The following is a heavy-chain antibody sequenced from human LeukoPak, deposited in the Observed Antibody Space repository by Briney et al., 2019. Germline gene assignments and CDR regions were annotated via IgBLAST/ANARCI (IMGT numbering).Heavy chain of an antibody. V-gene: IGHV4-34*01. CDR3: ARNDYGDYEAADPSDY. D-gene: IGHD4-17*01. Sequence: SETLSLTCAVYGGSFSGDYWSWIRQPPGKGLEWIGEINHSGSTNYNPSLKSRVTISVDTSKNQFSLKLSSVTAADTAVYYCARNDYGDYEAADPSDYWGQGTLVTVSS. CDR1: GGSFSGDY. J-gene: IGHJ4*02. CDR2: INHSGST.